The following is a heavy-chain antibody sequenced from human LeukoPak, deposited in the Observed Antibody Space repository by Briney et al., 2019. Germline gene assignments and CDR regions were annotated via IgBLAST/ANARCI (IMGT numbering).Heavy chain of an antibody. CDR2: ISSSGSTI. J-gene: IGHJ6*02. V-gene: IGHV3-11*01. CDR3: ARDTAAGTHLYYYYGMDV. CDR1: GFTFSDYY. Sequence: GGSLRLSCAASGFTFSDYYMSWIRRAPGKGLEWVSYISSSGSTIYYADSVKGRFTISRDNAKNSLYLQMNSLRAEDTAVYYCARDTAAGTHLYYYYGMDVWGQGTTVTVSS. D-gene: IGHD6-13*01.